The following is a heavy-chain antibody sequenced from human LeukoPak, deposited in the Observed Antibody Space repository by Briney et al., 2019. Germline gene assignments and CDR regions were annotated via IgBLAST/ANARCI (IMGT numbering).Heavy chain of an antibody. CDR1: GGTFSSYA. J-gene: IGHJ5*02. Sequence: SVKVSCKASGGTFSSYAISWVRQAPGQGLEWMGGIIPIFGTANYAQKFQGRVTITADESTSTAYMELSSLRSEDTAVYYCTRDHIAVAGTFDPWGQGTLVTVSS. D-gene: IGHD6-19*01. V-gene: IGHV1-69*13. CDR2: IIPIFGTA. CDR3: TRDHIAVAGTFDP.